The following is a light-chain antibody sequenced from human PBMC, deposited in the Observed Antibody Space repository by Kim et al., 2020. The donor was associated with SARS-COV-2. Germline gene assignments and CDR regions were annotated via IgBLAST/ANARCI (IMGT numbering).Light chain of an antibody. CDR2: EVN. CDR1: SSDVGAYNY. J-gene: IGLJ1*01. Sequence: GPSVTISCTGTSSDVGAYNYVSWYQQHPGKAPKLMIHEVNKRPSGVPDRFSGSKSGNTASLTVSGLQADDEADYYCSSYAGSNYYVFGTGTKVTVL. CDR3: SSYAGSNYYV. V-gene: IGLV2-8*01.